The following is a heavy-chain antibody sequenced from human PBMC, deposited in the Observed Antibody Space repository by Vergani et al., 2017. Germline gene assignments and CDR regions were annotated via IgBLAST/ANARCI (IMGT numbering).Heavy chain of an antibody. D-gene: IGHD6-6*01. V-gene: IGHV4-59*01. CDR2: IYYSGST. J-gene: IGHJ4*02. CDR3: ARLGSSSSPGVDY. CDR1: GGSISSYY. Sequence: QVQLQESGPGLVKPSETLSLTCTVSGGSISSYYWSWIRQPPGKGLEWIRYIYYSGSTNYNPSLKSRVTISVDTSKNQFSLKLSSVTAADTAVYYCARLGSSSSPGVDYWGQGTLVTVSS.